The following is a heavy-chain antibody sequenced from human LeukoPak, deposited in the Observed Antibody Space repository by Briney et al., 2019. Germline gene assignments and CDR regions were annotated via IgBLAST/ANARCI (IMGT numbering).Heavy chain of an antibody. Sequence: PSETLSLTCAVYGGSFSRYYWSWIRQPPGKGLEWIGEINHSGSTNYNPSLKSRVTISVDTSKNQFSLKLSSVTAADTAVYYCARRLVVANYFDYWGQGTLVTVSS. J-gene: IGHJ4*02. CDR3: ARRLVVANYFDY. D-gene: IGHD5-12*01. CDR1: GGSFSRYY. V-gene: IGHV4-34*01. CDR2: INHSGST.